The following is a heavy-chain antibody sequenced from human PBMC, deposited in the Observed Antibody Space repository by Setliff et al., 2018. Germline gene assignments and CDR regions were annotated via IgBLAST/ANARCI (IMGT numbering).Heavy chain of an antibody. CDR3: ARDCDSSGYYYCLFDY. Sequence: PSETLSLTCTVSGGSISSSSYYWGWIRQPPGKGLEWIGSIYYSGSTYYNPSLKSRVTTSVDTSKNQFSLKLSSVTAADTAVYYCARDCDSSGYYYCLFDYWGQGTLVTVSS. J-gene: IGHJ4*02. V-gene: IGHV4-39*07. CDR2: IYYSGST. CDR1: GGSISSSSYY. D-gene: IGHD3-22*01.